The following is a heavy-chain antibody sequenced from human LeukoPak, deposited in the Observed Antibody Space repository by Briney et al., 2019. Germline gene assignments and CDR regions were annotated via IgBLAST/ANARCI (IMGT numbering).Heavy chain of an antibody. Sequence: GASVKVSCKASGYTFTAYYIHWVRQAPGQGLEWMGSINPNSGGTNYAQKFQGRVTMASDTSISTAYMELSRLRSDDTAIYYCAAFDSTTSYPDDAFDIWGQGTMVAVSS. V-gene: IGHV1-2*02. CDR2: INPNSGGT. D-gene: IGHD2/OR15-2a*01. CDR1: GYTFTAYY. J-gene: IGHJ3*02. CDR3: AAFDSTTSYPDDAFDI.